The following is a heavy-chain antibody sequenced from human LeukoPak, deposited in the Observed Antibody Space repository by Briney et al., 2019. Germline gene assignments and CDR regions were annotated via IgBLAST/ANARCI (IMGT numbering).Heavy chain of an antibody. J-gene: IGHJ4*02. D-gene: IGHD6-19*01. CDR2: ISAYNGNT. CDR3: ARTPFSAVAGNYFDY. Sequence: ASVKVSCKASGYTFTSYGISWVRQAPGQGPEWMGWISAYNGNTNYAQKLQGRVTMTTDTSTSTAYMELRSLRSDDTAVYYCARTPFSAVAGNYFDYWGQGTLVTVSS. CDR1: GYTFTSYG. V-gene: IGHV1-18*01.